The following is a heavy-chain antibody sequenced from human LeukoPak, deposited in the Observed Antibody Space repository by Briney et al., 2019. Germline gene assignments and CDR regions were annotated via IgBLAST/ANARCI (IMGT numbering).Heavy chain of an antibody. CDR3: ARRRYFDGSGYLE. J-gene: IGHJ1*01. CDR2: IYHSGST. CDR1: GYSISSGYY. Sequence: KPSETLSLTCAVSGYSISSGYYWGWIRQPPGKGLEWIGSIYHSGSTYYNPSLKSRVTISVDTSKNQFSLTLRSVTAADTALYYCARRRYFDGSGYLEWGQGTLLSVSS. V-gene: IGHV4-38-2*01. D-gene: IGHD3-22*01.